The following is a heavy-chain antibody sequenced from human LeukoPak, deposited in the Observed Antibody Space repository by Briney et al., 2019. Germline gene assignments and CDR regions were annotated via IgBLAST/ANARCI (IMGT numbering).Heavy chain of an antibody. J-gene: IGHJ4*02. CDR3: ARDSGSYLGYFDY. CDR2: INPAGNYA. V-gene: IGHV3-74*01. CDR1: GFTFSNYW. D-gene: IGHD1-26*01. Sequence: GGSLRLSCAASGFTFSNYWIHWVRQAPGKGLVWVSRINPAGNYANYADSVKGRFTISRDNSKNTLYLQMNSLRAEDTAVYYCARDSGSYLGYFDYWGQGTLVTVSS.